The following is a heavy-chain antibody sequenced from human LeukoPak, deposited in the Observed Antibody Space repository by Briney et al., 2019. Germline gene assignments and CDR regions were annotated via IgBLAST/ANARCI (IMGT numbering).Heavy chain of an antibody. Sequence: GGSLRLSCAASRSTFSSLDFNWVRQAPGKGLEWVASINWDANYMFYADSVRGRFTISRDNTKNSLYLQMNGLRAEDTAVYYCGMRGLTFDWGQGTLVTVSS. J-gene: IGHJ4*02. V-gene: IGHV3-21*01. D-gene: IGHD5-12*01. CDR3: GMRGLTFD. CDR1: RSTFSSLD. CDR2: INWDANYM.